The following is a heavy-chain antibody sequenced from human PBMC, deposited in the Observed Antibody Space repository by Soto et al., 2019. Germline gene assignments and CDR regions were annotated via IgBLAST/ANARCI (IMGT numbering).Heavy chain of an antibody. V-gene: IGHV3-30*18. D-gene: IGHD6-19*01. CDR3: AKERESSGWWPSHAFDI. CDR1: GFTFSSYG. J-gene: IGHJ3*02. Sequence: GGSLRLSCAASGFTFSSYGMHWVRQAPGKGLEWVAVISYDGSNKYYADSVKGRFTISRDNSKNTLYLQMNSLRAEDTAVYYCAKERESSGWWPSHAFDIWGQGTMVTVSS. CDR2: ISYDGSNK.